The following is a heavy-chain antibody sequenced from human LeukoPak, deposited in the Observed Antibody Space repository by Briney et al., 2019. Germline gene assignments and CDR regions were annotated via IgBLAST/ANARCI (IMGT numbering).Heavy chain of an antibody. CDR2: IFPILGIA. V-gene: IGHV1-69*04. CDR1: GGTFTSYA. Sequence: SVKVSCKGSGGTFTSYAISWVRLAPGQGLEWVGRIFPILGIANYSQKFQGRVTITAAKSTSTAYMELSRLRTEETAVYYCGSEYRVGYCSGGSCYGHYWGQGTLVTLP. CDR3: GSEYRVGYCSGGSCYGHY. J-gene: IGHJ4*02. D-gene: IGHD2-15*01.